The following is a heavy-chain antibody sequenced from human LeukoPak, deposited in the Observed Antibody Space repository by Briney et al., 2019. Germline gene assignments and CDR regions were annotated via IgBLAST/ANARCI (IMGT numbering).Heavy chain of an antibody. V-gene: IGHV1-18*01. CDR2: ISTYNGNT. D-gene: IGHD4-17*01. CDR3: ARALAGGDYVSPDY. Sequence: ASVKVSCKASGYTFNSFGIAWVRQAPGQGLEWMGWISTYNGNTNYAQKLQGRVTMTTGTSTSTGYMELRSLRSDDTAVYYCARALAGGDYVSPDYWGQGTLVTVSS. CDR1: GYTFNSFG. J-gene: IGHJ4*02.